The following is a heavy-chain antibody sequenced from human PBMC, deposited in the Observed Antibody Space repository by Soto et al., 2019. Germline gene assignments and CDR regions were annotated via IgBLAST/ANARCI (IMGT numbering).Heavy chain of an antibody. J-gene: IGHJ3*02. V-gene: IGHV3-23*01. CDR1: GFTFSNYA. CDR2: ISGSGGST. CDR3: AKYIYSGSYLEAFDI. Sequence: RLSCAASGFTFSNYAMSWVRQAPGKGLEWVSAISGSGGSTYYADSVKGRFTISRDNSKNTLYLQMYSLRAEDTAVYYCAKYIYSGSYLEAFDIWGQGTMVTVSS. D-gene: IGHD1-26*01.